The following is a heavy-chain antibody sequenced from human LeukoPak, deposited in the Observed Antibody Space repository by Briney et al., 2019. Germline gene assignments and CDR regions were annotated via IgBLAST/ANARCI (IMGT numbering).Heavy chain of an antibody. CDR2: IYYSGST. D-gene: IGHD3-9*01. V-gene: IGHV4-61*08. CDR3: ARVGKRGYFDWLANWFDP. J-gene: IGHJ5*02. CDR1: GGSISSGGYS. Sequence: PSETLSLTCAVSGGSISSGGYSWSWIRQPPGKGLEWIGYIYYSGSTYYNPSLKSRVTISVDTSKNQFSLKLSSVTAADTAVYYCARVGKRGYFDWLANWFDPWGQGTLVTVSS.